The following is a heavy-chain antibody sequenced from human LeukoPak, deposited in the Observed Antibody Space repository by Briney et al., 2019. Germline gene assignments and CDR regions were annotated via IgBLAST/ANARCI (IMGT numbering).Heavy chain of an antibody. D-gene: IGHD4-11*01. CDR2: IGGSGGST. Sequence: GGSLRLSCAASGFTFSSYAMSWVRQAPGKGLEWISTIGGSGGSTYYVDSVKGRFTISRDNSKNTLYLQMNSLRAEDTAIYYCAKDQQSISYSPWGQGTLVTVSS. V-gene: IGHV3-23*01. J-gene: IGHJ5*02. CDR3: AKDQQSISYSP. CDR1: GFTFSSYA.